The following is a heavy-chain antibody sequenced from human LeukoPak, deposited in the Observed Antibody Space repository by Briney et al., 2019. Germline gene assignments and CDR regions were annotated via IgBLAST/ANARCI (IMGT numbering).Heavy chain of an antibody. D-gene: IGHD4-11*01. CDR2: ISGSGGST. J-gene: IGHJ5*02. CDR3: AKGGLTICLYNWFDP. CDR1: GFTFSSYA. Sequence: GGSLRLSCAASGFTFSSYAMSWVRQAPGKGLEWVSSISGSGGSTYYAVSVKGRFTISRDNSKNPLYLQMNSLRAEDTAVYYCAKGGLTICLYNWFDPWGQGTLVTVSS. V-gene: IGHV3-23*01.